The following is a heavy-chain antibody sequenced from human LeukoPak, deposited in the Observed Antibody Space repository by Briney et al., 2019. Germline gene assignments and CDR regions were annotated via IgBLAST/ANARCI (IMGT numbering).Heavy chain of an antibody. CDR2: INSEGSST. Sequence: GGSLRLSCAASGFTFSSYWMHWVRQAPWKGLVWVSRINSEGSSTRYADTVKGRIIISRDNAKNTLYLQMNSLRAEDTAVYYCARLQVNPDAFDIWGQGTMVTVSS. D-gene: IGHD4-11*01. J-gene: IGHJ3*02. CDR1: GFTFSSYW. V-gene: IGHV3-74*01. CDR3: ARLQVNPDAFDI.